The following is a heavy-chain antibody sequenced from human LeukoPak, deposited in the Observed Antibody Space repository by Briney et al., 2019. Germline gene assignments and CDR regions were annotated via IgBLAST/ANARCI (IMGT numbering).Heavy chain of an antibody. Sequence: GGSLRLSWAASVYFYYNYAVSCVRDAPGRGGEWVSALTDASSDTYHADSVKGRFTISRDNSKNTLYLQMNSLRAEDTAVYYCANAQSAVYYYYGMDVWGQGTTVTVSS. V-gene: IGHV3-23*01. CDR3: ANAQSAVYYYYGMDV. CDR2: LTDASSDT. J-gene: IGHJ6*02. CDR1: VYFYYNYA.